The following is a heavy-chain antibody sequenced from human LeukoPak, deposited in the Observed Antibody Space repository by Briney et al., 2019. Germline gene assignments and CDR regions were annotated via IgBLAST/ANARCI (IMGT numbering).Heavy chain of an antibody. CDR1: GHTFTSYY. Sequence: ASVKVSCKASGHTFTSYYMHWVRQAPGQGLEWMGIINPSGGSTSYAQKFQGRVTMTRDTSTSTVYMELSSLRSEDTAVYYCARGMRRMATISEYYYMDVWGKGTTVTVSS. CDR3: ARGMRRMATISEYYYMDV. J-gene: IGHJ6*03. D-gene: IGHD5-24*01. V-gene: IGHV1-46*01. CDR2: INPSGGST.